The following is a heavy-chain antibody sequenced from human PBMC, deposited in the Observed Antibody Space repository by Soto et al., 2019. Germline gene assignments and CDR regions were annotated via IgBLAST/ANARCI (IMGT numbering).Heavy chain of an antibody. J-gene: IGHJ4*01. CDR1: GGSISSYY. CDR2: IYYSGST. CDR3: ARGRITTFGVVSRFFDA. V-gene: IGHV4-59*01. Sequence: SETLSLTCTVSGGSISSYYWSWIRQPPGKGLEWIGYIYYSGSTNYNPSLKSRVTISVDTSKNQFSLKLSSVTAADTAVYYCARGRITTFGVVSRFFDAWGHGTLVTV. D-gene: IGHD3-3*01.